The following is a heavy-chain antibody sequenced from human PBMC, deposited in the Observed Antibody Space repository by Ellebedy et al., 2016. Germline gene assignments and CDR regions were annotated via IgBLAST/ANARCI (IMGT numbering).Heavy chain of an antibody. CDR3: ASLGGDNDIAVAGTGWKARDAFDI. Sequence: GESLKISCKGSGFSFGDYAVSWFRQTPGKGPEWVGFMRTKSYGGTTEFAASVRGRFSISSDDSKNIAYLQMNSLRAEETAVYYCASLGGDNDIAVAGTGWKARDAFDIWGQGTMVTVSS. CDR1: GFSFGDYA. CDR2: MRTKSYGGTT. V-gene: IGHV3-49*03. D-gene: IGHD6-19*01. J-gene: IGHJ3*02.